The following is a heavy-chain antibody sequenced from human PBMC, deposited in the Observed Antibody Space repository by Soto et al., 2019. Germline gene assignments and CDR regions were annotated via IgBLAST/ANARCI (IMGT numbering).Heavy chain of an antibody. D-gene: IGHD3-3*01. Sequence: QVPLVQSGAEVKKPGASVKVSCKASGYTFTSYGIIWVRQAPGQGLEWMGWISAYNGNTNYAQKLQGRVTMTTDTSTSTAYMELRRLRSDDTAVYYCATAPYYAFWSGYNYWGQGTLVTVSS. V-gene: IGHV1-18*04. J-gene: IGHJ4*02. CDR3: ATAPYYAFWSGYNY. CDR2: ISAYNGNT. CDR1: GYTFTSYG.